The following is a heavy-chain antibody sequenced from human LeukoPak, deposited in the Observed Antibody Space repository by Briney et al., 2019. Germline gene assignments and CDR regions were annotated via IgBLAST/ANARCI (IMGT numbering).Heavy chain of an antibody. CDR1: GYTFTSYA. CDR2: INAGNGNT. D-gene: IGHD6-19*01. V-gene: IGHV1-3*01. Sequence: GASVKVSCKASGYTFTSYAMHWVRQAPGQRLEWMGWINAGNGNTKYSQKFQGRVTITRDTSASTAYMELSSLRSEDTAVYYCARGSGWHEGDWFDPWGQGTLVTVSS. CDR3: ARGSGWHEGDWFDP. J-gene: IGHJ5*02.